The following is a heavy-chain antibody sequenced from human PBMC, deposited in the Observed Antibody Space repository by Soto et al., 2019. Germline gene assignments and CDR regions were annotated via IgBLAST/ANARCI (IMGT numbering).Heavy chain of an antibody. CDR1: GYTFTSYG. J-gene: IGHJ3*01. CDR3: AREPTMIVEIITGDAFYL. D-gene: IGHD3-22*01. Sequence: QVQLVQSGAEVKKPGASVKVSCKASGYTFTSYGISWVRQAPGQGLEWMGWISAYNGNTNYAQKFQGRVTMTRDTSTIRAYMELRSLRSDDTAVYYCAREPTMIVEIITGDAFYLWGQGTMVTVSS. V-gene: IGHV1-18*01. CDR2: ISAYNGNT.